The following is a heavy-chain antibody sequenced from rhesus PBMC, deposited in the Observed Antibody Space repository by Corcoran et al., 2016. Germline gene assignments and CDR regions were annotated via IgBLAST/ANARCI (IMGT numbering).Heavy chain of an antibody. CDR2: ISGSSGST. D-gene: IGHD3-9*01. J-gene: IGHJ3*01. CDR1: GGSISSSNW. V-gene: IGHV4-65*01. CDR3: ARDTGNDAFDF. Sequence: QVQLQESGPGLVKPSETLSLTCAVSGGSISSSNWWSWIRQPPGKGLEWIGVISGSSGSTYYNPSRKSRVTFSTDTSKNQFSLKLSSVTAADTAVYYCARDTGNDAFDFWGQGLRVTVSS.